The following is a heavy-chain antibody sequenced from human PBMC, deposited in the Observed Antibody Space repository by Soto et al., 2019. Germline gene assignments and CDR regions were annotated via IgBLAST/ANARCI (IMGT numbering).Heavy chain of an antibody. Sequence: GASVKVSCKASGYTFTGYYMHWVRQAPGQGLEWMGWINPNSGGTNYAQKFQGRVTMTRDTSISTAYMELSRLRSDDTAVYYCARANYYYDSSGYYRYFDYWGQGTLVTVYS. J-gene: IGHJ4*02. CDR2: INPNSGGT. CDR3: ARANYYYDSSGYYRYFDY. CDR1: GYTFTGYY. V-gene: IGHV1-2*02. D-gene: IGHD3-22*01.